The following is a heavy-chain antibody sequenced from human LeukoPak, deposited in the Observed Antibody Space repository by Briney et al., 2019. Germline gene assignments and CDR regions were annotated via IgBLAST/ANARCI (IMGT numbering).Heavy chain of an antibody. CDR1: GFTFSSYW. V-gene: IGHV3-7*01. Sequence: GGSLRLSCAASGFTFSSYWMSWVRQAPGKGLEWVANIKQDGSEKYYVDSVKGRFTFSRDNAKNSLYLQMNSLRAEDTAVYYCARDVGYCSGGSCYSAPLEFDYWGQGTLVTVSS. J-gene: IGHJ4*02. CDR2: IKQDGSEK. D-gene: IGHD2-15*01. CDR3: ARDVGYCSGGSCYSAPLEFDY.